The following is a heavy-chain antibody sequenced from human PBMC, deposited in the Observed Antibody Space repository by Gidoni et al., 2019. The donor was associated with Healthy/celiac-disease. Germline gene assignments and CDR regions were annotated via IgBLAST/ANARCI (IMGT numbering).Heavy chain of an antibody. D-gene: IGHD3-3*01. CDR1: GFTFSSYW. J-gene: IGHJ6*02. CDR3: ARESLYYDFWSGYTFTKSLDV. CDR2: IKQDGSEK. V-gene: IGHV3-7*01. Sequence: EVQLVESGGGLVQPGGSLRLSCAASGFTFSSYWMSWVRQAPGKGLEWVANIKQDGSEKYYVDSVKGRFTISRDNAKNSLYLQMNSLRAEDTAVYYCARESLYYDFWSGYTFTKSLDVWGQGTTVTVSS.